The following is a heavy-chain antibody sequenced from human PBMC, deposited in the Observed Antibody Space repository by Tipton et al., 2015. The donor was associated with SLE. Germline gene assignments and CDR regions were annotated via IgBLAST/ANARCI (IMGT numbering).Heavy chain of an antibody. CDR1: GGSISSSTYY. CDR2: IYYSGST. D-gene: IGHD5-24*01. CDR3: AREKGYNWPFDF. V-gene: IGHV4-39*02. J-gene: IGHJ4*02. Sequence: TLSLTCTVSGGSISSSTYYWVWIRQPPGKGLEWIGSIYYSGSTYYSPSLKSRVTISADTSKNQLSLQLRSVSAADTAVYYCAREKGYNWPFDFWGQGTLVTVSS.